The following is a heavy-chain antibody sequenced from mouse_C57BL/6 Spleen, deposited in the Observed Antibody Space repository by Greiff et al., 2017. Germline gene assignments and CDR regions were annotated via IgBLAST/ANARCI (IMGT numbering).Heavy chain of an antibody. D-gene: IGHD2-10*01. V-gene: IGHV1-76*01. CDR1: GYTFTDYY. CDR3: ASSYPGGFAY. J-gene: IGHJ3*01. Sequence: VKLMESGAELVRPGASVKLSCKASGYTFTDYYINWVKQRPGQGLEWIARIYPGSGNTYYNEKFKGKATLTAEKSSSTAYMQLSSLTSEDSAVYFCASSYPGGFAYWGQGTLVTVSA. CDR2: IYPGSGNT.